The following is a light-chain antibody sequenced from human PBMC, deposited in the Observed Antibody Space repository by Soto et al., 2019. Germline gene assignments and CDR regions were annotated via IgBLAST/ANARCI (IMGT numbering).Light chain of an antibody. CDR1: SSDFVYYNY. CDR2: EVS. Sequence: QSALTQPASVSGSPGQSITISCTGTSSDFVYYNYVSWYQQHPGKAPKLMIYEVSNRPSGVSNRFSGSKSGNTASLTVSGLQAEDEGDYYCSSYTATRTYVFGTGTKVTVL. J-gene: IGLJ1*01. V-gene: IGLV2-14*01. CDR3: SSYTATRTYV.